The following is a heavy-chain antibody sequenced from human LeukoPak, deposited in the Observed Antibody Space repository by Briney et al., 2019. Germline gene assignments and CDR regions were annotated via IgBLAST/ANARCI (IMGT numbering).Heavy chain of an antibody. Sequence: PGGSLRLSCVVSGFTFSDYAMSWVRQAPGKGLDWVSVISGSGGSTYYADSVKGRFTISRDNSKNILYLQMNSLRVEDTAVYYCARDPDGSGSYSWGQGTLVTVSS. V-gene: IGHV3-23*01. CDR1: GFTFSDYA. D-gene: IGHD3-10*01. CDR2: ISGSGGST. CDR3: ARDPDGSGSYS. J-gene: IGHJ5*02.